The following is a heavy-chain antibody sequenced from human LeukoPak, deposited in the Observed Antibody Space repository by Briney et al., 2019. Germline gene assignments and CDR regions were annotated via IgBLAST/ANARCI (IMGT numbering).Heavy chain of an antibody. CDR2: IYYSGST. J-gene: IGHJ6*03. V-gene: IGHV4-59*01. CDR1: GGSISSYY. Sequence: PSETLSLTCTVSGGSISSYYWSWIRQPPGKGLEWIGYIYYSGSTNYNPSLKSRVTISVDTSKNQFSLKLSSVTAADTAVYYCARSDTAMVTYYYYYMDVWGKGTTVTVSS. CDR3: ARSDTAMVTYYYYYMDV. D-gene: IGHD5-18*01.